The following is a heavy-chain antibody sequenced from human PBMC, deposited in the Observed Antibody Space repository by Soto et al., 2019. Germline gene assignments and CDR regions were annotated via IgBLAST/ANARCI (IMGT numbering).Heavy chain of an antibody. CDR3: ARDSSSGWTDAFDI. D-gene: IGHD6-19*01. V-gene: IGHV3-21*01. CDR1: GFTFSSYS. J-gene: IGHJ3*02. CDR2: ISSSSSYI. Sequence: GGSLRLSCAASGFTFSSYSMNWVRQAPGKGLEWVSSISSSSSYIYYADSVKGRFTISRDNAKNSLNLQMNSLRAEYTAVYYCARDSSSGWTDAFDIWGQGTMVTV.